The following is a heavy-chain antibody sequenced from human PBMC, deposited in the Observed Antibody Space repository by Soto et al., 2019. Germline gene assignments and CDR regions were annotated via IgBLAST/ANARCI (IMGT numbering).Heavy chain of an antibody. Sequence: QEQLVQSGAEVKKPGASVKVSCKTSGYTFTDYDSNWVRQATGQGLEWIGWMNPNSGETDYAQKFQGRVTMTRSASLSKAYLELSRLRSEDTAVYYCARVAVAARPRWYNWFDPWGQGTLVTVSS. CDR1: GYTFTDYD. D-gene: IGHD2-15*01. V-gene: IGHV1-8*01. CDR2: MNPNSGET. J-gene: IGHJ5*02. CDR3: ARVAVAARPRWYNWFDP.